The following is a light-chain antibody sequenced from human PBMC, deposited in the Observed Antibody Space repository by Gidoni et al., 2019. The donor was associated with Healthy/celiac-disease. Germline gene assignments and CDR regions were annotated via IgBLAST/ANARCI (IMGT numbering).Light chain of an antibody. V-gene: IGKV3-11*01. CDR3: QQRRNWPLLT. CDR2: DAS. Sequence: EIVLTQSPATLSLSPGEIDTLSCRASQSVSSYLAWYQQKPGQAPRLLIYDASNRATGIPARLSGSGSGTDFTLTISSLEPEDFAVYYCQQRRNWPLLTFGGGTKVEIK. J-gene: IGKJ4*01. CDR1: QSVSSY.